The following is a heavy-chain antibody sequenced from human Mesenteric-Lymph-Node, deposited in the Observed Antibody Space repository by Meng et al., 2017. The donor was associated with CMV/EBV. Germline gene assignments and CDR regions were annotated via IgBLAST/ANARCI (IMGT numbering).Heavy chain of an antibody. CDR3: ARLYGWDHYYFDS. Sequence: SETLSLTCTVSGDPINNYYWSWIRQPPGRGPEWVGSVYYSGSTNYNPSLKSRVTISIDTSKNQFSLKMRSVTAADTAVYYCARLYGWDHYYFDSWGQGTLVTVSS. J-gene: IGHJ4*02. V-gene: IGHV4-59*13. CDR2: VYYSGST. CDR1: GDPINNYY. D-gene: IGHD1-26*01.